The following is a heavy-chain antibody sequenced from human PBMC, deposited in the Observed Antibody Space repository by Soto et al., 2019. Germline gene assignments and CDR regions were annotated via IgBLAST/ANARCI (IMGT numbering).Heavy chain of an antibody. CDR1: GGSFSGYY. D-gene: IGHD3-10*01. Sequence: VQLQQWGAGLLKPSETLSLTCAVYGGSFSGYYWSWIRQPPGKGLEWIGEINHSGSTNYNPSLKSRVTISVDTSKNQFSLKLSSVTAADTAVYYCASGYGSGSSYNWFDPWGQGTLVTVSS. V-gene: IGHV4-34*01. CDR3: ASGYGSGSSYNWFDP. CDR2: INHSGST. J-gene: IGHJ5*02.